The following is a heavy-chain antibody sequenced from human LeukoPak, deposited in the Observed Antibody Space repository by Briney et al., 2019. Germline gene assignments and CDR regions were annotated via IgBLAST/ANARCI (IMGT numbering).Heavy chain of an antibody. CDR3: ARGLGIAAAGYYYYYGMHV. CDR1: GFTFSDYY. V-gene: IGHV3-11*04. D-gene: IGHD6-13*01. CDR2: ISSSGSTI. J-gene: IGHJ6*02. Sequence: GGSLRLSCAASGFTFSDYYMSWIRQAPGKGLEWVSYISSSGSTIYYADSVKGRSTISRDNSKNTLYLQMNSLRAEDTAVYYCARGLGIAAAGYYYYYGMHVWGQGTTVTVSS.